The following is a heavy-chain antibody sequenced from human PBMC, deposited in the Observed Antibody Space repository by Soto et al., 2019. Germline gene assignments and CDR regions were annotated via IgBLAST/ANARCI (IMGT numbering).Heavy chain of an antibody. CDR3: AKGTSLYRSHFDS. J-gene: IGHJ4*02. CDR1: GFTFRSYG. Sequence: EVQLLESGGNLVQPGGSLRLSCEASGFTFRSYGMSWVRQAPGKGLEWVAGISGSGGLTYYADSVKGRFVISRDNTKNTVSLQMSSLKADDTALYYCAKGTSLYRSHFDSWGQGALVSVSS. D-gene: IGHD2-8*01. CDR2: ISGSGGLT. V-gene: IGHV3-23*01.